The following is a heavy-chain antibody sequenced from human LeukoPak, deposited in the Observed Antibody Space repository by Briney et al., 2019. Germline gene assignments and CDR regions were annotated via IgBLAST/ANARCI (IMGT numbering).Heavy chain of an antibody. J-gene: IGHJ4*02. D-gene: IGHD6-13*01. V-gene: IGHV3-11*06. CDR2: FSSSGSYT. CDR3: ARVYGVLGSRDQQLMH. Sequence: GGSLRLSCAASGFIFSDYYMTWIRQAPGKGLEFISFFSSSGSYTNSADSVKGRFTISRDNAKNSLYLQMNSLRAEDTAVYYCARVYGVLGSRDQQLMHWGQGTLVTVSS. CDR1: GFIFSDYY.